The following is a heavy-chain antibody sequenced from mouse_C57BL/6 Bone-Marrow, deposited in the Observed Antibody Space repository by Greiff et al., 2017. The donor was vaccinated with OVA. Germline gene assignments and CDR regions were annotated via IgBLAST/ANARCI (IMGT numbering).Heavy chain of an antibody. V-gene: IGHV5-4*01. CDR2: ISDGGSYT. Sequence: EVQLQQSGGGLVKPGGSLKLSCAASGFTFSSYAMSWVRQTPEKRLEWVATISDGGSYTYYPDNVKGRFTISRDNAKNNLYLQMSHLKSEDTAMYYCARDPGYYYAMDYWGQGTSVTVSS. CDR3: ARDPGYYYAMDY. CDR1: GFTFSSYA. J-gene: IGHJ4*01.